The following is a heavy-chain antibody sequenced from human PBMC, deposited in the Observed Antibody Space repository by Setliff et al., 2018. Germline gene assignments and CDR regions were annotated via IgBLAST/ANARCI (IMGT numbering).Heavy chain of an antibody. Sequence: ASVKVSCKTSGYSFTRYYMHWVRQAPGQGLEWMGIINTGGGSASYAQKFQGRVTMTSDTSTGTVYMEVNSVTSDDTAMYFCARGGMAAAGRKGVFEHWGQGALVT. CDR3: ARGGMAAAGRKGVFEH. CDR2: INTGGGSA. D-gene: IGHD6-13*01. CDR1: GYSFTRYY. V-gene: IGHV1-46*01. J-gene: IGHJ4*02.